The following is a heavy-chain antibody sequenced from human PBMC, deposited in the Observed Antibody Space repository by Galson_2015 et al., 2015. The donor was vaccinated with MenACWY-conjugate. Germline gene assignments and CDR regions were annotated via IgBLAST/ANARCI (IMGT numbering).Heavy chain of an antibody. CDR3: AKDAQGPFDI. CDR2: IRDIGNDK. CDR1: GFTFSRNG. Sequence: SLRLSCAASGFTFSRNGMHWVRQSPGKGLEWVAWIRDIGNDKSYADSVTGRFTISRDNSKSTVSLQMNNLRAEDTAEYYCAKDAQGPFDIWAQGQWSPSPQ. J-gene: IGHJ3*02. V-gene: IGHV3-30*02.